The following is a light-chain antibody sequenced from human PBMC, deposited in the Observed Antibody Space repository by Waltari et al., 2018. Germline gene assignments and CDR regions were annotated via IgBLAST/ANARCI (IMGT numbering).Light chain of an antibody. V-gene: IGKV1-16*01. CDR2: FAS. J-gene: IGKJ1*01. CDR3: QQYDSAPPT. CDR1: QDIRSY. Sequence: DIQMTQSPSSLSASVGDTVTITCRASQDIRSYLAWYQQKPGKAPKPLIYFASNLESGVPSRFSDSGSGTEITLIISSLQPEDFATYYCQQYDSAPPTFGQGTKVEIK.